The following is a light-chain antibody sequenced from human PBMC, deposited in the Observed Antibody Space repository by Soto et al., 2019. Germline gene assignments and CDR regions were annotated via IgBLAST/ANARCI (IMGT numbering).Light chain of an antibody. CDR1: QSISRF. J-gene: IGKJ1*01. Sequence: DIQMTQSPSSLSASVGDRVTITCRASQSISRFLNWYQQKAGKAPKLLIFGASSSQSGVPSRFSGSGSRTDFTLTISSLQPEDSATYYCQQSYRTPWTFGQGTKVEIK. CDR3: QQSYRTPWT. V-gene: IGKV1-39*01. CDR2: GAS.